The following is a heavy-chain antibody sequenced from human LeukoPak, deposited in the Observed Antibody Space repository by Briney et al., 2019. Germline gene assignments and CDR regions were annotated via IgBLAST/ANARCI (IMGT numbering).Heavy chain of an antibody. J-gene: IGHJ5*02. CDR3: ARDLGGSYSSETWFDP. D-gene: IGHD1-26*01. CDR2: IYSSGRT. V-gene: IGHV4-61*02. CDR1: GGSISSGGYY. Sequence: SQTLSLTCTVSGGSISSGGYYWSWIRQPAGEGLEWIGRIYSSGRTLYSPSLKSRVAISVDTSKNRFSLRLSSVTAADTAVYYCARDLGGSYSSETWFDPWGQGTLVTVSS.